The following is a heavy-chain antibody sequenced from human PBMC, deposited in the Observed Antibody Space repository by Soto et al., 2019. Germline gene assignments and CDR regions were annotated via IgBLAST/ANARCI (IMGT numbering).Heavy chain of an antibody. CDR2: IDPSDSYT. V-gene: IGHV5-10-1*01. J-gene: IGHJ6*03. D-gene: IGHD1-1*01. CDR1: GYSFTSYW. Sequence: GESLKISCKGSGYSFTSYWISWVRLMPGKGLEWMGRIDPSDSYTNYSPSFQGHVTISADKSISTAYLQWSSLKASDTAMYYCARHRNVDYYYYMDVWGQGTTVTVSS. CDR3: ARHRNVDYYYYMDV.